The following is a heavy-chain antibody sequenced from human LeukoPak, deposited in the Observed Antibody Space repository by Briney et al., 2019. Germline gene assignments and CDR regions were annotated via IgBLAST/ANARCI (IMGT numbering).Heavy chain of an antibody. D-gene: IGHD1-26*01. CDR3: ARSLVGAFDY. Sequence: PGGSLRLSCAASGFTFSGYAMHWVRQAPGKGLEWVAVISYDGSNKYYADSVKGRFTISRDNSKNTLYLQMNSLRAEDTAVYYCARSLVGAFDYWGQGTLVTVSS. CDR2: ISYDGSNK. V-gene: IGHV3-30-3*01. CDR1: GFTFSGYA. J-gene: IGHJ4*02.